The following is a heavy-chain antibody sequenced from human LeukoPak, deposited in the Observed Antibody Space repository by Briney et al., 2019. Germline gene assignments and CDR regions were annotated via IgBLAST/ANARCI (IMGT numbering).Heavy chain of an antibody. CDR2: ISGSGGST. D-gene: IGHD3-10*01. J-gene: IGHJ4*02. Sequence: GESLRLSCAASGFTFSSYAMSWVRQAPGKGLEWVSAISGSGGSTYYADSVKGRFTISRDNSKNTLYLQMNSLRAEDTAVYYCAKDYYYGSGSYSGTYFDYWGQGTLVTVSS. V-gene: IGHV3-23*01. CDR1: GFTFSSYA. CDR3: AKDYYYGSGSYSGTYFDY.